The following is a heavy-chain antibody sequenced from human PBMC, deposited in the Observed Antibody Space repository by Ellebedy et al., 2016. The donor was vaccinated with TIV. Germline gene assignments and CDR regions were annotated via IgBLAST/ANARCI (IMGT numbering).Heavy chain of an antibody. CDR2: IIPIVGIT. Sequence: AASVKVSCKASGRTLSSSGFSWVRQAPGQGLEWMGRIIPIVGITIYAQKFQARVTMTEDTSTDTAYMELSSLRSEDTAVYYCATTYYYDTSGYYERDFDYWGQGTLVTVSS. V-gene: IGHV1-69*04. CDR3: ATTYYYDTSGYYERDFDY. J-gene: IGHJ4*02. D-gene: IGHD3-22*01. CDR1: GRTLSSSG.